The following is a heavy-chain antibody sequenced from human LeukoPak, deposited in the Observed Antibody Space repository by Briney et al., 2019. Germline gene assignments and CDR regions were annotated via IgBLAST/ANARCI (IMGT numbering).Heavy chain of an antibody. D-gene: IGHD3-10*01. Sequence: PGGSLRLSCAASGFNFSNHNMNWVRLAPGKGLEWVSSISSRSSYIYYADSLKGRFTISRDNAKNSVCLQMNSLRAEDTAVYYCVSYFGFDYWGQGTLVTVSS. CDR1: GFNFSNHN. CDR3: VSYFGFDY. CDR2: ISSRSSYI. V-gene: IGHV3-21*01. J-gene: IGHJ4*02.